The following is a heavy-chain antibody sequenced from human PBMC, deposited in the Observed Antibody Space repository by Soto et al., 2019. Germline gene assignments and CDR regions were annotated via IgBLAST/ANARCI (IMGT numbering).Heavy chain of an antibody. CDR2: IGSRSVSI. J-gene: IGHJ4*02. D-gene: IGHD6-25*01. Sequence: EVQMVESGGGLVQPGGSLRLSCAASGFTFGSYGMNWVRQAPGKGLEWVSYIGSRSVSIYYSDSVKGRFTISRDNARSSLYLQMNSLTDDDTAVYYCARAALYGYDYWGRGTLVAVSS. CDR1: GFTFGSYG. V-gene: IGHV3-48*02. CDR3: ARAALYGYDY.